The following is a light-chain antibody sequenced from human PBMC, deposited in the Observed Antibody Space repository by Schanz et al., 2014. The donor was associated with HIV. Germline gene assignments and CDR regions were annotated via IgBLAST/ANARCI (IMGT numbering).Light chain of an antibody. Sequence: EIVMTQSPATLSVSPGDRATLSCRASQSISTNLAWYQQKPGQAPRLLIYGASTRATGIPDRFSGSGSGTDFTLTISRLEPEDFAVYYCQQYGSSPQTFGQGTKVEIK. J-gene: IGKJ1*01. CDR2: GAS. V-gene: IGKV3-20*01. CDR3: QQYGSSPQT. CDR1: QSISTN.